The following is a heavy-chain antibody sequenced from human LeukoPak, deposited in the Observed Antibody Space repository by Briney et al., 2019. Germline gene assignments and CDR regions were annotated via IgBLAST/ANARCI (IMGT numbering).Heavy chain of an antibody. J-gene: IGHJ6*04. CDR1: GFTFNNYE. CDR3: AELGITMIGGV. V-gene: IGHV3-48*03. D-gene: IGHD3-10*02. CDR2: ISSSGSTI. Sequence: GGSLRLSCAASGFTFNNYEMNWVRQAPGKGLEWVSYISSSGSTIYYADSVKGRFTISRDNAKNSLCLQMNSLRAEDTAVYYCAELGITMIGGVWGKGTTVTISS.